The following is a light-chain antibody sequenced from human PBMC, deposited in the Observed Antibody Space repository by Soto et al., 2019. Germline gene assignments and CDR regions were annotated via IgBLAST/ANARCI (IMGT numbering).Light chain of an antibody. CDR2: ETS. CDR1: SSDFGSYKF. J-gene: IGLJ1*01. V-gene: IGLV2-23*01. CDR3: FSFTSTNTHV. Sequence: QSALTQPASVSGSPGQSVTISCTGTSSDFGSYKFVSWYQHHPGKVPKVIIYETSKRPSGVSDRFSGSKSGNTASLPISGLQAEDEADYYCFSFTSTNTHVFGSGTKLTVL.